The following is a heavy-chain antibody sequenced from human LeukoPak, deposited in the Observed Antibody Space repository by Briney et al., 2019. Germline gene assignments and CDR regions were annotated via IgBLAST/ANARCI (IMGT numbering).Heavy chain of an antibody. V-gene: IGHV3-66*02. Sequence: GGSLSLSCLASGFTVSSNYMSWVRQAPGKGLEWVSVIYSGGSTYYADSVKGRFTISRDNSKNTLYPQMNSLRAEDTAVYYCARDFASTVSTPPYYYYYYMDVWGKGTTVTVSS. D-gene: IGHD4-11*01. CDR3: ARDFASTVSTPPYYYYYYMDV. CDR2: IYSGGST. CDR1: GFTVSSNY. J-gene: IGHJ6*03.